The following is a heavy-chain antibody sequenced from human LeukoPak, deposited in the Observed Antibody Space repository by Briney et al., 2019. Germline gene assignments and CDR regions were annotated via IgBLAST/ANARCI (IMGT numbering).Heavy chain of an antibody. CDR1: AYSFSTYD. D-gene: IGHD5-18*01. V-gene: IGHV1-2*02. Sequence: ASVKVSCKASAYSFSTYDINWVRQATGQGLEWMGWINPNSGGTNYAQKFQGRVTMTRDTSISTAYMELSRLRSDDTAVYYCARSRTWIQLWLYGYWGQGTLVTVSS. CDR2: INPNSGGT. CDR3: ARSRTWIQLWLYGY. J-gene: IGHJ4*02.